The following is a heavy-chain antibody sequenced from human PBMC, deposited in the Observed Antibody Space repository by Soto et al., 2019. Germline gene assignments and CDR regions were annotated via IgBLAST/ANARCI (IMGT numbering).Heavy chain of an antibody. CDR3: ARESSGYYFPLDY. D-gene: IGHD3-22*01. Sequence: QVQLVESGGGVVQPGRSLRLSCAASGFIFSSYAMHWVRQAPGKGLEWVAVISYDGSNKYYADSVKGRFTISRDNSKNTLYLQMNSLRAEGTAVYYCARESSGYYFPLDYWGQGTLVTVSS. CDR1: GFIFSSYA. J-gene: IGHJ4*02. V-gene: IGHV3-30*04. CDR2: ISYDGSNK.